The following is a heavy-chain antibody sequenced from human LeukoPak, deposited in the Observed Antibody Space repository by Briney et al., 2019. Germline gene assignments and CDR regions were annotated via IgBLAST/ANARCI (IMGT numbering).Heavy chain of an antibody. CDR2: IIPILGIA. D-gene: IGHD3-16*02. V-gene: IGHV1-69*02. Sequence: ASVKVSCKASGGTFSSYTISWVRQAPGQGLESRGRIIPILGIANYAQTFQGRVTITADKSTSTAYMELSRLRSEDTAVYYCARAAKYDYVWGSYRSNDAFDIWGQGTMVTVSS. CDR1: GGTFSSYT. J-gene: IGHJ3*02. CDR3: ARAAKYDYVWGSYRSNDAFDI.